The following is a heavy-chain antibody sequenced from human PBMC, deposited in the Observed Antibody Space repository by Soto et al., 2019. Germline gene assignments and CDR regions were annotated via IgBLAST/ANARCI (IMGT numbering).Heavy chain of an antibody. CDR1: GYAFTGYY. CDR3: ARDNSPFITGTLRHSYGMDV. CDR2: INPNSGGT. D-gene: IGHD1-20*01. Sequence: ASVKVSCKASGYAFTGYYMHWVRQAPGQGLEWMGWINPNSGGTNYAQKFQGWVTMTRDTSISTAYMELSRLRSDDTAVYYCARDNSPFITGTLRHSYGMDVWGQGTTVTVSS. V-gene: IGHV1-2*04. J-gene: IGHJ6*02.